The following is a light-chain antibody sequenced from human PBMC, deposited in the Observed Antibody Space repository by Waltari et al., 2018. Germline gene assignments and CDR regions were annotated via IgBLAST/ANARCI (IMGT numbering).Light chain of an antibody. CDR1: ISDVGNYNL. J-gene: IGLJ3*02. Sequence: QSALTQPASVSGSPGQSITISCTGTISDVGNYNLVSWYQHQPGKAPKLILYEVSERPSGVSNRFSGSKSGNTASLTISGLQAEDEADYYCCSYARYTSLVFGGGTRLTVL. V-gene: IGLV2-23*02. CDR2: EVS. CDR3: CSYARYTSLV.